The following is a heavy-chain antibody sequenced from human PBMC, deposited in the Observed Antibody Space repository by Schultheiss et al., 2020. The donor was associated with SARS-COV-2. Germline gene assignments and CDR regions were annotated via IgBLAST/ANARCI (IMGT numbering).Heavy chain of an antibody. CDR3: ARARAIWFGESQINHYYFDY. Sequence: SETLSLTCTVSGGSISSGDYYWSWIRQPPGKGLEWIGYIYYSGSTYYNPSLKSRVTISVDTSKNQFSLKLSSVTAADTAVYYCARARAIWFGESQINHYYFDYWGQGTLVTVSS. J-gene: IGHJ4*02. V-gene: IGHV4-30-4*02. CDR1: GGSISSGDYY. D-gene: IGHD3-10*01. CDR2: IYYSGST.